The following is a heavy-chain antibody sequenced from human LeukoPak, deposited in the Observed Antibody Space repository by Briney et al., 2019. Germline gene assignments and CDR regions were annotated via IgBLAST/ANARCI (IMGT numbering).Heavy chain of an antibody. CDR1: GGTFSSYA. CDR3: ARVYLDYYDSSGYWFFDY. J-gene: IGHJ4*02. D-gene: IGHD3-22*01. V-gene: IGHV1-69*13. CDR2: IISIFGTA. Sequence: SVKVSCKASGGTFSSYAISWVRQAPGQGLEWMGGIISIFGTANYAQKFQGRVTITADESTSTAYMELSSLRSEDTAVYYCARVYLDYYDSSGYWFFDYWGQGTLVTVSS.